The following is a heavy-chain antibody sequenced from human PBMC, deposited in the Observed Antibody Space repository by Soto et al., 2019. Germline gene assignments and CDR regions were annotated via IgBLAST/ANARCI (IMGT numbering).Heavy chain of an antibody. J-gene: IGHJ4*02. CDR2: INPNSGGT. Sequence: ASVKVSCKASGYTFTGYYMHWVRQAPGQGLEWMGWINPNSGGTNYAQKFQGWVTMTRDTSISTAYMELSRLRSDDTAVYYCAREAVRQYYYDSSGYLDYWGQGTLVTVSS. V-gene: IGHV1-2*04. CDR1: GYTFTGYY. CDR3: AREAVRQYYYDSSGYLDY. D-gene: IGHD3-22*01.